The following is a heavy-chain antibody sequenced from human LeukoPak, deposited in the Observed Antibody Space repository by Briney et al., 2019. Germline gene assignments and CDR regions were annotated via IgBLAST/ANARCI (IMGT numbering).Heavy chain of an antibody. D-gene: IGHD3-10*01. CDR2: IYHSGST. CDR3: ARDSGTTGEVKFDP. J-gene: IGHJ5*02. V-gene: IGHV4-38-2*02. CDR1: GYSISRGYS. Sequence: SETLSLTCTVSGYSISRGYSWGWIRQPPGKGLEWIGNIYHSGSTNYSPSLKSRVTISVDTSKNQFSLKLSSVTAADTAVYYCARDSGTTGEVKFDPWGQGTLVTVSS.